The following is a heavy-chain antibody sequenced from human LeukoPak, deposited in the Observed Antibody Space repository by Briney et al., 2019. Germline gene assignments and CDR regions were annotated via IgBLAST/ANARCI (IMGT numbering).Heavy chain of an antibody. CDR3: AKLDSSAFYYAAFDI. V-gene: IGHV3-23*01. CDR1: GFTFSSYV. D-gene: IGHD3-22*01. Sequence: GESLRLSCAASGFTFSSYVTSWVRQAPGKGLEWVSIISDSGIKTHYADSVKGRFTISRDNSRNTLYLQMNSLRAEDTAVYYCAKLDSSAFYYAAFDIWGQGTMVTVSS. J-gene: IGHJ3*02. CDR2: ISDSGIKT.